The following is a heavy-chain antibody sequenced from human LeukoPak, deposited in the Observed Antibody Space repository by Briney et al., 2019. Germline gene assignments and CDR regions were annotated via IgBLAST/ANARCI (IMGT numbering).Heavy chain of an antibody. CDR1: GYTFTGYY. CDR2: INPNSGGT. V-gene: IGHV1-2*02. J-gene: IGHJ5*02. D-gene: IGHD4-17*01. Sequence: ASVKVSCKASGYTFTGYYMHWVRQAPGQGLEWMGWINPNSGGTKYAQKFQGRVTMTRDTSISTAYMELSRLRSDDTAVYYCATGDYGDYLGWFDPWGQGTLVTVSS. CDR3: ATGDYGDYLGWFDP.